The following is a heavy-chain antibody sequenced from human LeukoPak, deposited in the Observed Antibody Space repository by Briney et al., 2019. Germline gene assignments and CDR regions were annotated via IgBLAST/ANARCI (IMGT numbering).Heavy chain of an antibody. CDR2: TSYDGSNK. CDR3: ARGLQLLMYGMDV. J-gene: IGHJ6*02. V-gene: IGHV3-30-3*01. D-gene: IGHD2-2*01. CDR1: GFTFSSYA. Sequence: PGGSLRLSCAASGFTFSSYAMHWVRQAPGKGLEWVAVTSYDGSNKYYADSVKGRFTISRDNSKNTLYLQMNSLRAEDTAVYYCARGLQLLMYGMDVWGQGTTVTVSS.